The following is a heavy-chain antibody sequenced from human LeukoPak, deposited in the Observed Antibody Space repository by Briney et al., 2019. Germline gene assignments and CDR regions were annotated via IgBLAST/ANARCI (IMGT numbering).Heavy chain of an antibody. V-gene: IGHV4-59*01. CDR1: GGSISSYY. CDR2: IYYSGST. Sequence: SETLSLTCTVSGGSISSYYWSWIRQPPGKGLEWIGYIYYSGSTNYNPSLKSRVTTSVDTSKNQFSLKLSSVTAADTAVYYCARGGQLVLGYYFDYWGQGTLVTVSS. CDR3: ARGGQLVLGYYFDY. D-gene: IGHD6-13*01. J-gene: IGHJ4*02.